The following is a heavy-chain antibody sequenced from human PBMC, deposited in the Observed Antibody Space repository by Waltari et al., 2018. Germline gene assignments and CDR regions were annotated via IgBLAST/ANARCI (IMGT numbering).Heavy chain of an antibody. V-gene: IGHV4-59*01. CDR1: GGSISSYY. D-gene: IGHD3-10*01. CDR3: ARVPPRGYYGSGAFLN. CDR2: IYYRGRT. Sequence: QVQLQESGPGLVKPSETLSLTCTVSGGSISSYYWSWIRQPPGKGLEWIGDIYYRGRTNYTPPLKGRLPIPVETPKTHFPRKMSSVTAADTAVYYCARVPPRGYYGSGAFLNWGQGTLVTVSS. J-gene: IGHJ4*02.